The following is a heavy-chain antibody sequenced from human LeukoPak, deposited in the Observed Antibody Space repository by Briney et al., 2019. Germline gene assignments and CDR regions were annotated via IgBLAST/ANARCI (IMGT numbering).Heavy chain of an antibody. J-gene: IGHJ5*02. CDR1: GYTFTDYY. V-gene: IGHV1-2*02. D-gene: IGHD3-10*01. Sequence: GASVKVSCKASGYTFTDYYAYWIRQAPGQGLEWMGWINPNSGGTNYAQKFQGRVTMTRDTSIRTVYMELSRLKSDDTAVYYCARGPNIYGSGRSWFDPWGREPWSPSPQ. CDR2: INPNSGGT. CDR3: ARGPNIYGSGRSWFDP.